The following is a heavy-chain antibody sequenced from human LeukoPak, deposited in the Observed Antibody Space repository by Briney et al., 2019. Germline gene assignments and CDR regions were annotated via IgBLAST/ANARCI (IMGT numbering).Heavy chain of an antibody. J-gene: IGHJ1*01. V-gene: IGHV4-34*01. CDR3: AKEPPPRSNYCSGGSCYSGYFQH. CDR1: GGSFSGYY. D-gene: IGHD2-15*01. CDR2: INHSGST. Sequence: SETLSLTCAVYGGSFSGYYWSWIRQPPGKGLEWIGEINHSGSTNYNPSLKSRVTISVDTSKNQFSLKLSSVTAADTAVYYCAKEPPPRSNYCSGGSCYSGYFQHWGQGTLVTVSS.